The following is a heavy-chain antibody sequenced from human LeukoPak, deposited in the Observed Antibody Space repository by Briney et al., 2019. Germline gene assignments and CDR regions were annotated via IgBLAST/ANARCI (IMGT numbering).Heavy chain of an antibody. CDR1: GYTFTSYY. J-gene: IGHJ4*02. D-gene: IGHD3-3*01. V-gene: IGHV1-46*01. Sequence: ASVKVSCKASGYTFTSYYMHWVRQAPGQGLEWMGIINPSGGSTSYAQKFQGRVTMTRDMSTSTAYMELRSLRSDDTAVYYCARDYGYDFWSGYYDYWGQGTLVTVSS. CDR2: INPSGGST. CDR3: ARDYGYDFWSGYYDY.